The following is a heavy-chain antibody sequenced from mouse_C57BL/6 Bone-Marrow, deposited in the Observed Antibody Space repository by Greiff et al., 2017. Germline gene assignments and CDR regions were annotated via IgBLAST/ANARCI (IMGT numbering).Heavy chain of an antibody. CDR2: ISYDGSN. D-gene: IGHD1-1*01. J-gene: IGHJ2*01. V-gene: IGHV3-6*01. CDR3: ARVITTVVATDY. CDR1: GYSITSGYY. Sequence: EVKLMESGPGLVKPSQSLSLTCSVTGYSITSGYYWNWIRQFPGNKLEWMGYISYDGSNNYNPSLKNRISITRDTSKNQFFLKLNSVTTEDTATYYCARVITTVVATDYWGQGTTLTVSS.